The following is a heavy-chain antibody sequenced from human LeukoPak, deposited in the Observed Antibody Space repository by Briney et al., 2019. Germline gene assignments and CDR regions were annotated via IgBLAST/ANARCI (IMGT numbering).Heavy chain of an antibody. J-gene: IGHJ4*02. D-gene: IGHD3-10*01. CDR3: ARGSAMVRGVVIYYFDY. CDR2: IYYSGST. Sequence: SQTLSLTSTVSGGSISSGGYYWSWIRQHPGKGLEWIGYIYYSGSTYYNPSLKSRVTISVDTSKNQFSLKLSSVTAADTAVYYCARGSAMVRGVVIYYFDYWGQGTLVTVSS. CDR1: GGSISSGGYY. V-gene: IGHV4-31*03.